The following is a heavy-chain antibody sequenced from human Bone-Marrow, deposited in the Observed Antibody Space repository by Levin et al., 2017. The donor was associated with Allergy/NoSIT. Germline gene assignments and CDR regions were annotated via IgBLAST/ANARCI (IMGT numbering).Heavy chain of an antibody. CDR3: AKTGQLDA. CDR2: ISASGGVT. Sequence: SCAASGFTFSIYALSWVRQAPEKGLEWVSTISASGGVTSYADSVKGRFTISRDDSKNTVYLQMNSLRAEDTAIYYCAKTGQLDAWGHGILVTVSS. D-gene: IGHD6-6*01. CDR1: GFTFSIYA. V-gene: IGHV3-23*01. J-gene: IGHJ5*01.